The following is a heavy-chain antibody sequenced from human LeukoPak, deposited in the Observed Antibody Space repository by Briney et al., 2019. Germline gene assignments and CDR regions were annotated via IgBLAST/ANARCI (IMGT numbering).Heavy chain of an antibody. D-gene: IGHD3-10*01. Sequence: GGSLRLSCAASGFTFSNAWMSWVRQAPGKGLEWVAVISYDGPNKYYADSVKGRFTISRDNSKSRLYLQMNSLRAEDTAVYYCAKGMATYGSGTLFDYWGQGTLVTVST. CDR1: GFTFSNAW. CDR2: ISYDGPNK. J-gene: IGHJ4*02. V-gene: IGHV3-30*18. CDR3: AKGMATYGSGTLFDY.